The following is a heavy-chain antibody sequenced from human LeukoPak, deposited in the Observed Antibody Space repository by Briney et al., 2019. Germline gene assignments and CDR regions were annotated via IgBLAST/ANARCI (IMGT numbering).Heavy chain of an antibody. V-gene: IGHV4-39*06. J-gene: IGHJ4*02. Sequence: SETLSLTCTVSGDYISSSTYYWGWLRPPPGKGLEWIGSIYSSGSTYYNPSFKSRVIISVDSSKNQFALKLSSVTDADTGVYYCARGYKTDYWGQGTLVTVSS. CDR2: IYSSGST. CDR1: GDYISSSTYY. D-gene: IGHD2-2*02. CDR3: ARGYKTDY.